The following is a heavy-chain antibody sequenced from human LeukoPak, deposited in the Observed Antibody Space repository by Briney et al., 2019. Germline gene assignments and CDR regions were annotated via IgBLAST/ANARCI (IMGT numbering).Heavy chain of an antibody. CDR1: GGTFSSYA. CDR3: ARAAAAIRGWFDP. V-gene: IGHV1-69*01. CDR2: IIPIFGTA. J-gene: IGHJ5*02. Sequence: SVKVSCKASGGTFSSYAISWVRQAPGQGLEWMGGIIPIFGTANYAQKFQGRVTIAADESTSTAYMELSSLRSEDTAVYYCARAAAAIRGWFDPWGQGTLITVSS. D-gene: IGHD6-13*01.